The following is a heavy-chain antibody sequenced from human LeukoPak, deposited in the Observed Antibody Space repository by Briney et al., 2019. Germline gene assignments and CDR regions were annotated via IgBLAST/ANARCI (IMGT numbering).Heavy chain of an antibody. V-gene: IGHV3-30*04. D-gene: IGHD2/OR15-2a*01. CDR1: GFTFSSYA. Sequence: GGSLRLSCAASGFTFSSYAMRWVRQAPGKGLEWVAVISYDGSNKYYADSVKGRFTISRDNSKNTLYLQMNSLRAEDTAVYYCARDLGTSMDDAFDIWGQGTMVTVSS. J-gene: IGHJ3*02. CDR2: ISYDGSNK. CDR3: ARDLGTSMDDAFDI.